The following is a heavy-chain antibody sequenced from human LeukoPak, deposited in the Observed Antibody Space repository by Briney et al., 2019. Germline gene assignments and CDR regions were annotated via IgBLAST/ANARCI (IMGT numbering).Heavy chain of an antibody. D-gene: IGHD3-22*01. CDR3: ARSPYYYDSSGYFFGY. CDR2: IYYSGST. V-gene: IGHV4-30-4*01. Sequence: SETLSLTCTVSGGSISSGDYYWSWIRQPPGKGLEWIGYIYYSGSTYYNPSLKSRVTISVDTSKSQFSLKLSSVTAADTAVYYCARSPYYYDSSGYFFGYWGQGTLVTVSS. J-gene: IGHJ4*02. CDR1: GGSISSGDYY.